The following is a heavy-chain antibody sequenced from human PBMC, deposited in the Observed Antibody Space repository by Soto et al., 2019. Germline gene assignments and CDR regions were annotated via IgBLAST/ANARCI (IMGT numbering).Heavy chain of an antibody. J-gene: IGHJ3*02. CDR1: GGSISSYY. V-gene: IGHV4-59*01. CDR2: IYYSGST. CDR3: ARGPNDRALLDAFDI. Sequence: PSATLSLTCTVSGGSISSYYWSWIRQPPGKGLEWIGYIYYSGSTNYNPSLKSRVTISVDTSKNQFSLKLSSVTAADTAVYYCARGPNDRALLDAFDIWGQGTMVTVSS.